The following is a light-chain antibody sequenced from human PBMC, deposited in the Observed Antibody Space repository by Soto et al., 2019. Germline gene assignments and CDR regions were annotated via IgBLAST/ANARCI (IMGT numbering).Light chain of an antibody. CDR3: QQYNNWPLT. CDR1: QSVSSN. J-gene: IGKJ4*01. Sequence: EVVMTQSPATLSVSLGDRATLSCRASQSVSSNLAWYQQKPGQAPRLLIYGASTRATGIPARFSGSGSGTEFTLTISSLQYEDFEVYYCQQYNNWPLTLGGGTKVDIK. CDR2: GAS. V-gene: IGKV3-15*01.